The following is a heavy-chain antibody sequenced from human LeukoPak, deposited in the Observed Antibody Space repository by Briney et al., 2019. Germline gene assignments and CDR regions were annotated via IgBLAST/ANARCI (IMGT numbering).Heavy chain of an antibody. Sequence: PGGSLRLSCAASGFTFSSYGMHWVRQAPGKGLEWVAVISYDGSNKYYADSVKGRFTISGDNSKNTLYLQMNSLRAEDTAVYYCAKGVGTAMAFEFDYWGQGALVTVSS. CDR2: ISYDGSNK. CDR1: GFTFSSYG. D-gene: IGHD5-18*01. V-gene: IGHV3-30*18. CDR3: AKGVGTAMAFEFDY. J-gene: IGHJ4*02.